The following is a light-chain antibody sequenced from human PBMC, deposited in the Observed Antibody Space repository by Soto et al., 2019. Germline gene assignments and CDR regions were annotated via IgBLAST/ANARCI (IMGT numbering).Light chain of an antibody. J-gene: IGLJ3*02. Sequence: QSALTQPASVSGSPGQSITISCTATSSDAGGYKFVSWYQQHPGKAPKVMIYEDSKRPSGVSYRFSGSKSGNTASLTISGLKDEDEDDYRCCSYASGSTYWVFGGGTKLTVL. CDR3: CSYASGSTYWV. CDR2: EDS. CDR1: SSDAGGYKF. V-gene: IGLV2-23*01.